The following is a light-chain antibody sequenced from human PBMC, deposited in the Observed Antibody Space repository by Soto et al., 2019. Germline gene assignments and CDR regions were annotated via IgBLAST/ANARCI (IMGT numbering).Light chain of an antibody. CDR3: QQYNTYWT. CDR2: KAS. Sequence: DIPMTQSPSTLSASVGDRVTITCRASQSVSGWLAWYQQKPGKAPKLLIYKASSLESGVPSRFSGSGSGTEFTLTISGLQPDDSATYYCQQYNTYWTFGQGTKVEIK. CDR1: QSVSGW. J-gene: IGKJ1*01. V-gene: IGKV1-5*03.